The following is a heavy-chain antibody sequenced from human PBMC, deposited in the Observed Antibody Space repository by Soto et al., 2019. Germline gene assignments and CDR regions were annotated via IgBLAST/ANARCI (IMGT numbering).Heavy chain of an antibody. Sequence: PGGSLRLSCAASGFTFSSYAMSWVRQAPGKGLEWVSAISGSGGSTYYADSVKGRFTISRDNSKNTLYLQMNSLRAEDTAVYYCAKDSVAQFDSSGSYYFDYWGQGTLVTVSS. CDR1: GFTFSSYA. CDR2: ISGSGGST. D-gene: IGHD3-22*01. V-gene: IGHV3-23*01. CDR3: AKDSVAQFDSSGSYYFDY. J-gene: IGHJ4*02.